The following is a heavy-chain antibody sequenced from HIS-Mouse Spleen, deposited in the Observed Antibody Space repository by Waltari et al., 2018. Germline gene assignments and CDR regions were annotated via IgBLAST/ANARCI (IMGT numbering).Heavy chain of an antibody. CDR2: ISYDGSNK. CDR1: GFTFSSYA. CDR3: ARIFSGWSYYFDY. J-gene: IGHJ4*02. D-gene: IGHD6-19*01. V-gene: IGHV3-30-3*01. Sequence: QVQLVESGGGVVQPGRSLRLSCAASGFTFSSYAMHWVRRAPGKGLEWVAVISYDGSNKYYADSVKGRFTISRDNSKNTLYLQMNSLRAEDTAVYYCARIFSGWSYYFDYWGQGTLVTVSS.